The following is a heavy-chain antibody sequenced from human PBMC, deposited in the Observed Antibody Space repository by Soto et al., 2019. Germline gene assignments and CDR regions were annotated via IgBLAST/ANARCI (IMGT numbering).Heavy chain of an antibody. D-gene: IGHD4-4*01. CDR2: INHSGST. CDR3: ARVTTVTYYYYGMDV. CDR1: GGSFSGYY. V-gene: IGHV4-34*01. J-gene: IGHJ6*02. Sequence: SETLSLTCAVYGGSFSGYYWSRILQPPGKGLEWIGEINHSGSTNYNPSLKSRVTISVDTSKNQFSLKLSSVTAADTAVYYCARVTTVTYYYYGMDVWGQGTTVTVP.